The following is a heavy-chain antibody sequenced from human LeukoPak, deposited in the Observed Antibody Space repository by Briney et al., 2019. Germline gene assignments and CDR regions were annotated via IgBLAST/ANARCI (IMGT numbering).Heavy chain of an antibody. D-gene: IGHD3-22*01. V-gene: IGHV1-2*06. CDR2: VNPNSGGT. CDR3: ARSPTKNYYYDSSGYSHIFDY. J-gene: IGHJ4*02. CDR1: GYTFTGYY. Sequence: ASVKVSCKASGYTFTGYYMHWVRQAPGQGLEWMGRVNPNSGGTNYAQKFQGRVTMTRDTSISTAYMELSRLRSDDTAVYYCARSPTKNYYYDSSGYSHIFDYWGQGTLVTVSS.